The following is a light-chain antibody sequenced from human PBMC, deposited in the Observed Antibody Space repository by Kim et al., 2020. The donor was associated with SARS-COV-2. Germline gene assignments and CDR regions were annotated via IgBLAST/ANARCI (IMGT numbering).Light chain of an antibody. V-gene: IGLV2-14*03. CDR2: DVS. Sequence: QSAVTQPASGSGSPGQSITISCTGTSSDVGGYNYVSWYKQHPSKAPKLMIYDVSDRLSGVSNRFSGSKSVNTASLTISGLQAEDEADYFCSSYTSSSTLVFGGGTQLTVL. CDR3: SSYTSSSTLV. J-gene: IGLJ3*02. CDR1: SSDVGGYNY.